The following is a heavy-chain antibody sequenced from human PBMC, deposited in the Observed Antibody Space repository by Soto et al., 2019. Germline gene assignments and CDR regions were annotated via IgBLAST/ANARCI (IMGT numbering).Heavy chain of an antibody. V-gene: IGHV1-69*13. CDR1: GGTFSSYA. CDR3: ARMDRRAAPLVYYYYYYGMDV. CDR2: IIPIFGTA. Sequence: GASVKVSCKASGGTFSSYAISWVRQAPGQGLEWMGGIIPIFGTANYAQKFQGRVTITADESTSTAYMELSSLRSEDTAVYYCARMDRRAAPLVYYYYYYGMDVWGQGTTVTVSS. D-gene: IGHD6-6*01. J-gene: IGHJ6*02.